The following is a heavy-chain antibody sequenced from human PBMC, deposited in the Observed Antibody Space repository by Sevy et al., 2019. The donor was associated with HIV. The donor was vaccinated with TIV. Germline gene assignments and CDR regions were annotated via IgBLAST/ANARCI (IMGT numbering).Heavy chain of an antibody. Sequence: GGSLRLSCETSGFIFTEYWMSWVRQIPGKGLEWVATIKQDQSEKYYVDSVKGRFAISRDSAKKSVSLQMNGLRAEDTALYFCAREVGGFNWRPYYFDSWGQGTLVTVSS. CDR3: AREVGGFNWRPYYFDS. V-gene: IGHV3-7*01. J-gene: IGHJ4*02. CDR2: IKQDQSEK. CDR1: GFIFTEYW. D-gene: IGHD3-3*01.